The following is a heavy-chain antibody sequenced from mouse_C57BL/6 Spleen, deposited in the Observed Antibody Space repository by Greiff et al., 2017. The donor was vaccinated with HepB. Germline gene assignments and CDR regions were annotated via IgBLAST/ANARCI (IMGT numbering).Heavy chain of an antibody. CDR3: AGGDYDGSTPYYYALDY. CDR1: GYTFTSYW. CDR2: IDPNSGGT. D-gene: IGHD1-1*01. V-gene: IGHV1-72*01. Sequence: QVQLQQPGAELVKPGASVKLSCKASGYTFTSYWMHWVKQRPGRGLEWIGRIDPNSGGTKYNEKFKSKATLTVDKSSSTAYMQLSSLTSEDSAVYYCAGGDYDGSTPYYYALDYWGQGTSVTVSS. J-gene: IGHJ4*01.